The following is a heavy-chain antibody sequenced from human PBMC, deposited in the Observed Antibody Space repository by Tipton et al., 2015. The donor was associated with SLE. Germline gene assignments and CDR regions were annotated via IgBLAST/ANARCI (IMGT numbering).Heavy chain of an antibody. V-gene: IGHV4-34*01. Sequence: TLSLTCAVYGGSFSGYYWSWIRQPPGKGLEWIGEINHSGSTNYNPSLKSRVTISVDTSKNQFSLKLSSVTAADTAVYYCARAYGLASPGSFDYWGQGALVIVSS. J-gene: IGHJ4*02. CDR2: INHSGST. CDR1: GGSFSGYY. D-gene: IGHD5-24*01. CDR3: ARAYGLASPGSFDY.